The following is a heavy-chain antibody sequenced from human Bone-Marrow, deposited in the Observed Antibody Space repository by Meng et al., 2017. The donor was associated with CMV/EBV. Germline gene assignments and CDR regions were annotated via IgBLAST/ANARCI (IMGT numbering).Heavy chain of an antibody. D-gene: IGHD5-18*01. CDR1: GFTFSSYG. CDR2: IWYDGSNK. J-gene: IGHJ4*02. V-gene: IGHV3-33*06. Sequence: GESLKISCAASGFTFSSYGMHWVRQAPGKGLEWVAVIWYDGSNKYYADSVKGRFTISRDNSKNTLYLQMNSLRAEDTAVYYCAKDLHGYSYGSYYFDYWGQGTLATVSS. CDR3: AKDLHGYSYGSYYFDY.